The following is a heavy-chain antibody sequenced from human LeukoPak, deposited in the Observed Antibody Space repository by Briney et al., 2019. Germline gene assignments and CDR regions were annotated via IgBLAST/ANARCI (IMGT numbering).Heavy chain of an antibody. Sequence: PSETLSLTCAVYGGSFSGYYWSWIRQPPGEGLEGIGEINHSGSANYNPSLVSRVTISVDTSKSQFSLKLSSVTAADTAVYYCARDSNSWNYFDNWGQGTLVTVSS. V-gene: IGHV4-34*01. J-gene: IGHJ4*02. CDR1: GGSFSGYY. CDR2: INHSGSA. CDR3: ARDSNSWNYFDN. D-gene: IGHD6-13*01.